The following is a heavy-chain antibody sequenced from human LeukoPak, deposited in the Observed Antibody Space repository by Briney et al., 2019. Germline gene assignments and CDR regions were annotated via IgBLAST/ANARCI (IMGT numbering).Heavy chain of an antibody. V-gene: IGHV3-23*01. CDR3: AKGDSSGWYGNFDC. D-gene: IGHD6-19*01. Sequence: GGSLRLSCAAPGFTFNNYAMSWVRQAPGKGLEWVSTISDYGGSTYYTDSVKGRFTISRDNSKNTLFLQMNSLRAEDTAVYYCAKGDSSGWYGNFDCWGQGTLVTVSS. CDR2: ISDYGGST. CDR1: GFTFNNYA. J-gene: IGHJ4*02.